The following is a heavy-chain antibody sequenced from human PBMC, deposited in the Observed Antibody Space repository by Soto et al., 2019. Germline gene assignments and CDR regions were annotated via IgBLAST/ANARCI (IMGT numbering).Heavy chain of an antibody. J-gene: IGHJ5*02. CDR2: IYYSGST. CDR1: GGSISSGGYY. V-gene: IGHV4-31*03. Sequence: QVQLQESGPGMVKPSQTLSLTCTVSGGSISSGGYYWSWIRQHQGKGLEWIGYIYYSGSTYYNPSLKSRVTISVDTSNNQFSLKLSSVAAEDTAVYYCARHRRNRGYDFIPKCCFDPWGQGTLVTVSS. D-gene: IGHD5-12*01. CDR3: ARHRRNRGYDFIPKCCFDP.